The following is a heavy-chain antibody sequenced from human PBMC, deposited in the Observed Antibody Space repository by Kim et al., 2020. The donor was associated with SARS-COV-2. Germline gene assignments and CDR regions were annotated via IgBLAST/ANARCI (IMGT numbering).Heavy chain of an antibody. D-gene: IGHD6-6*01. J-gene: IGHJ2*01. CDR3: ARVLKGYIEYSSSPWYFDL. CDR1: GGSISSYY. V-gene: IGHV4-59*13. Sequence: SETLSLTCTVSGGSISSYYWSWIRQPPGKGLEWIGYIYYSGSTNYNPSLKSRVTISVDMSKNQFSLKLSSVTAADTAVYYCARVLKGYIEYSSSPWYFDLWGRGTLVTVSS. CDR2: IYYSGST.